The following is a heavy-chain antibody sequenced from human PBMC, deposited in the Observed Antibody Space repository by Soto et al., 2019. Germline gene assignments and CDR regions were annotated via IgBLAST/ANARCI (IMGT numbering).Heavy chain of an antibody. Sequence: ASVKVSCKTSGYHFTAYGIAWLRQAPGQRPEWMGWVSTNNADTNYAQKLQGRVTMTTDTSTSTAYMELRSLRSDDTAVYYCARDRQYSGSYCDYWGQGTLVTVSS. V-gene: IGHV1-18*01. CDR1: GYHFTAYG. CDR2: VSTNNADT. J-gene: IGHJ4*02. D-gene: IGHD1-26*01. CDR3: ARDRQYSGSYCDY.